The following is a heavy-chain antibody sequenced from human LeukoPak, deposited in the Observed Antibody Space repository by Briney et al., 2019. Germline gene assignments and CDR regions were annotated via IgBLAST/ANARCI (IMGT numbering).Heavy chain of an antibody. J-gene: IGHJ5*02. CDR1: GGSFSGYY. D-gene: IGHD5-18*01. V-gene: IGHV4-34*01. CDR3: ARGLTARGWFDP. Sequence: SETLSLTCAVYGGSFSGYYWSWIRQPPGKGLEWIGEINHSGSTNYNPSLKSRVTISVDTSKNQFSLKLSSVTAADTAVYYCARGLTARGWFDPWGQETLITVSS. CDR2: INHSGST.